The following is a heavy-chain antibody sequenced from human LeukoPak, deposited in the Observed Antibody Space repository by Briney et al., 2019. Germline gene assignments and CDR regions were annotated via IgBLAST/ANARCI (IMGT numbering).Heavy chain of an antibody. CDR2: IYTSGST. J-gene: IGHJ5*02. CDR1: GGSISSYY. Sequence: PSETLSLTCTVSGGSISSYYWSWIRQPAGKGLEWIGRIYTSGSTNYNPSLKSRVTLSVDTSKNQFSLKLSSVTAADTAVYYCARVDQSGYDTRGWFDPWGQGTLVTVSS. D-gene: IGHD5-12*01. V-gene: IGHV4-4*07. CDR3: ARVDQSGYDTRGWFDP.